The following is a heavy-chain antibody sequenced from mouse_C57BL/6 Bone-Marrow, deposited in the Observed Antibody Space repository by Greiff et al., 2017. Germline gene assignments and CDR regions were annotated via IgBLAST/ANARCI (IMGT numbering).Heavy chain of an antibody. CDR3: SRETFDGGFAY. J-gene: IGHJ3*01. Sequence: EVKLMESEGGLVQPGSSMKLSCTASGFTFSDYYMAWVRQVPEKGLEWVANINYDGSSTYYLESLKSRFIISRDNAKNILYLQMSSLKSEDTATYYCSRETFDGGFAYWCQGTLVTVSA. CDR2: INYDGSST. CDR1: GFTFSDYY. V-gene: IGHV5-16*01.